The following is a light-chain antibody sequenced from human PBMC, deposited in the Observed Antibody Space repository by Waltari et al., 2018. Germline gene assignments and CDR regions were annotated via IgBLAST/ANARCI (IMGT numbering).Light chain of an antibody. Sequence: DIHMPQSPSTLSASVRDRFTITCRASQRISNWLSWYEQKPGRAPKLLIYKASTLEIGVPSRFSGSGSGTEFTLTISSLETDEFATYYGQQYNSYSLLTFGGGTTVEIK. V-gene: IGKV1-5*03. CDR1: QRISNW. J-gene: IGKJ4*01. CDR2: KAS. CDR3: QQYNSYSLLT.